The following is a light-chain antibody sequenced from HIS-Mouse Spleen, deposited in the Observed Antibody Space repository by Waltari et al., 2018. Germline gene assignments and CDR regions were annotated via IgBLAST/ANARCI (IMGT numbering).Light chain of an antibody. CDR3: QTWGTGIQGV. J-gene: IGLJ2*01. CDR2: LNSDGSH. CDR1: SGHSSYA. V-gene: IGLV4-69*01. Sequence: QLVLTQSPSASASLGASVKLTCTLSSGHSSYAIAWHQQQPEKGPRYLMKLNSDGSHSKGDGIPDRFSGSSSGAGRYLTISSLQSEDEADYYCQTWGTGIQGVFGGGTKLTVL.